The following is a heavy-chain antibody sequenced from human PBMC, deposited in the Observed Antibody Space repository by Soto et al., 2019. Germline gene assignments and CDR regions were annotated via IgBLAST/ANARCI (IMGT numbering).Heavy chain of an antibody. J-gene: IGHJ6*02. CDR2: IGTAGDT. CDR3: ARVKRFGTDYYYGMDV. CDR1: GFTFSSYD. D-gene: IGHD3-10*01. Sequence: GGSLRLSCAASGFTFSSYDMHWVRQATGKGLEWVSAIGTAGDTYYPGSVKGRFTISRENAKNSLYLQMNSLRAGDTAVYYCARVKRFGTDYYYGMDVWGQGTTVTVSS. V-gene: IGHV3-13*01.